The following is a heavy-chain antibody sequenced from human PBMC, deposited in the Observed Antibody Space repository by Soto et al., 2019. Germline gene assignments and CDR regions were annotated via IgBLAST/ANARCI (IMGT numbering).Heavy chain of an antibody. CDR2: MNLDTGGT. J-gene: IGHJ4*02. CDR3: ARDGNFAFLGYSFAFDF. Sequence: QVQLVQSGAEVKKPGASVRVSCEASGYRFTAYYIHWVRQAPGQGLEWMGRMNLDTGGTTYAQKFQGRGNKTKDTAISTAYMEVSSLKSDDTAMYYCARDGNFAFLGYSFAFDFWGQGTLVTVSS. D-gene: IGHD5-18*01. CDR1: GYRFTAYY. V-gene: IGHV1-2*06.